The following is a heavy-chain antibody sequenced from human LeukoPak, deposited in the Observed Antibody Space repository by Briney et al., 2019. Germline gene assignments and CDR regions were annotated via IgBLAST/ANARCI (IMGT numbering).Heavy chain of an antibody. CDR2: INSDGTIT. V-gene: IGHV3-74*01. D-gene: IGHD3-16*01. Sequence: GGSLRLSCAASGFTFSSYWMHWVRQAPGKGLVWVSRINSDGTITSYADSVKGRFSISGDNAKNTLYLQMNSLRAEDTAVYYCARMGEWSKNWGQGTLVTVSS. CDR1: GFTFSSYW. CDR3: ARMGEWSKN. J-gene: IGHJ4*02.